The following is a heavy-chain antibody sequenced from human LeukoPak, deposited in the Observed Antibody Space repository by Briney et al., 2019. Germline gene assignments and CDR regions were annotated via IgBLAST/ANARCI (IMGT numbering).Heavy chain of an antibody. D-gene: IGHD2-15*01. CDR2: IYYSGST. CDR3: ARAPGIVVVVAATPSAFDI. J-gene: IGHJ3*02. Sequence: SETLSLTCTVSGGSVSSGSYYWSWIRQPPGKGLEWIGYIYYSGSTNYNPSLKSRVPISVDTSKNQFSLKLSSVTAADTAVYYCARAPGIVVVVAATPSAFDIWGQGTMVTVSS. V-gene: IGHV4-61*01. CDR1: GGSVSSGSYY.